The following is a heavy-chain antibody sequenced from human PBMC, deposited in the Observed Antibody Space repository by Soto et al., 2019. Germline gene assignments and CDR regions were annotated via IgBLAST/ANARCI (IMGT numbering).Heavy chain of an antibody. J-gene: IGHJ6*02. V-gene: IGHV3-48*02. CDR3: ARKGHYGGNYYYGMDV. CDR1: GVIFSSYS. Sequence: PGGSLRLSCVDSGVIFSSYSMNWVRQAPGKGLEWVSYISSSGSPIYYADSVKGRFTISRDNAKNSLYLQMNSLRDEDTAVYYCARKGHYGGNYYYGMDVWGQGTTVTVSS. D-gene: IGHD4-17*01. CDR2: ISSSGSPI.